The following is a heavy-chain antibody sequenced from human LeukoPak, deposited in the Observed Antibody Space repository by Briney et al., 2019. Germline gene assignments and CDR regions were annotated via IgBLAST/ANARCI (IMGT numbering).Heavy chain of an antibody. J-gene: IGHJ4*02. V-gene: IGHV3-23*01. CDR2: ISGSGGST. D-gene: IGHD3-3*01. Sequence: GGSLRLSCAASGFTFSSYAMSWVRQAPGKGLEWVSAISGSGGSTYYADSVKGRFTISRDNSKNTLYLQMNSLRAEDTAVYYCAKGTLNQKRFLEWLFSHYFDYWGQGTLVTVSS. CDR1: GFTFSSYA. CDR3: AKGTLNQKRFLEWLFSHYFDY.